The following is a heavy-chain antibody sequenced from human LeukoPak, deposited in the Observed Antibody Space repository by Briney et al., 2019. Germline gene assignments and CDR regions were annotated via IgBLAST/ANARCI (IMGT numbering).Heavy chain of an antibody. CDR3: ARDLDYYGSGSYSRIDP. D-gene: IGHD3-10*01. CDR2: ISSSSSYT. Sequence: GGSLRLSCAASGFTFSDYYMSWIRQAPEKGLEWVSYISSSSSYTNYADSVKGRFTISRDNAKNSLYLQMNSLRAEDTAVYYCARDLDYYGSGSYSRIDPWGQGTLVTVSS. V-gene: IGHV3-11*06. J-gene: IGHJ5*02. CDR1: GFTFSDYY.